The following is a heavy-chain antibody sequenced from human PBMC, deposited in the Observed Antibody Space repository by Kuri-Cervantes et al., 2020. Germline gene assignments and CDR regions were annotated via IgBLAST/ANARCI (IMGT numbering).Heavy chain of an antibody. CDR3: ARGAIGTSYYYYYMDV. Sequence: ASVKVSCKASGYTSLRYGITWVRQAPGQGLEWMGWISPHNENTNYAQKFQGRVTITRDTSASTVYMELSSLRSEDTAVYYCARGAIGTSYYYYYMDVWGKGTTVTVSS. CDR2: ISPHNENT. CDR1: GYTSLRYG. J-gene: IGHJ6*03. D-gene: IGHD1-1*01. V-gene: IGHV1-18*01.